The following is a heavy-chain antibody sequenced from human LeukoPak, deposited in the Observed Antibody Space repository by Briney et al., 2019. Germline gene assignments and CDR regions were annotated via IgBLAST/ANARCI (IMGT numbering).Heavy chain of an antibody. D-gene: IGHD5-12*01. Sequence: GGSLRLSCEASGFTFSYYSMNWVRQAPGKGPEWVSYFSSRSGSITHYADSVKGRFTIYRDNAKNSLYLQMNSLRAEDTAVYYCARRGIDAFDFWGQGTMVTVSS. CDR1: GFTFSYYS. CDR3: ARRGIDAFDF. J-gene: IGHJ3*01. CDR2: FSSRSGSIT. V-gene: IGHV3-48*04.